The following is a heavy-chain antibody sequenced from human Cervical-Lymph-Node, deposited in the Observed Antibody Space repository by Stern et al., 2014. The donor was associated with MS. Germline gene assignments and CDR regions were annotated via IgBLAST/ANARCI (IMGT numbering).Heavy chain of an antibody. CDR3: ALSAFDF. J-gene: IGHJ4*02. Sequence: VQLVEPGAEVKKPGASVKVSCKASGFTFTNYYVHWVRQAPGQGLEWMGIINRSDDDTGYAQRFQGRLTVTRDTSSSTVYMELTSLRYDDTAVYYCALSAFDFWGQGTLVTVSS. CDR1: GFTFTNYY. V-gene: IGHV1-46*01. CDR2: INRSDDDT. D-gene: IGHD5/OR15-5a*01.